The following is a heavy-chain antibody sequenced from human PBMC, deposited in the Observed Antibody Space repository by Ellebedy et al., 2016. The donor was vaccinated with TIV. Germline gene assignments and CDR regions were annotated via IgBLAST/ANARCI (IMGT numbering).Heavy chain of an antibody. J-gene: IGHJ6*03. CDR1: GGSFSYHY. CDR3: ARGRSHSLGDIVVVPSAFYSYYYMDV. V-gene: IGHV4-34*01. D-gene: IGHD2-2*01. Sequence: SETLSLTXAVYGGSFSYHYWSWIRQPPGKGLEWIGEINHSGSTNYDPSPKGRVTISVDTSKSQFSLKLSSVTAADTAVYYCARGRSHSLGDIVVVPSAFYSYYYMDVWGKGTTVTVSS. CDR2: INHSGST.